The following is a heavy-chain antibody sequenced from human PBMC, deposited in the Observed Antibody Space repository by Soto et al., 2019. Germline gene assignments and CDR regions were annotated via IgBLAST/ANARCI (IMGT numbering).Heavy chain of an antibody. D-gene: IGHD3-22*01. V-gene: IGHV1-69*12. Sequence: QVQLVQSGAEVKKPGSSVKVSCKASGGTFSSYAISWVRQAPGQGLEWMGGIIPIFGTANYAQKFQGRVTITADEPKSTADMELSSMRSEDTAVYYCAGTYYYDSSGSYSFDFWGQGTLVTVSS. CDR3: AGTYYYDSSGSYSFDF. J-gene: IGHJ4*02. CDR2: IIPIFGTA. CDR1: GGTFSSYA.